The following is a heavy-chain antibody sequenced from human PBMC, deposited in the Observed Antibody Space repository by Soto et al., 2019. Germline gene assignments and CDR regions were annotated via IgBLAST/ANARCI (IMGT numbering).Heavy chain of an antibody. CDR2: ISSSGSTI. V-gene: IGHV3-48*03. CDR1: GFTFSSYE. Sequence: TGGSLRLSCAASGFTFSSYEMNWVRQAPGKGLEWVSYISSSGSTIYYADSVKGRFTISRDNAKNSLYLQMNSLRAEDTAVYYCARERGSSWYGRAFDIWGQGTMVTVSS. J-gene: IGHJ3*02. CDR3: ARERGSSWYGRAFDI. D-gene: IGHD6-13*01.